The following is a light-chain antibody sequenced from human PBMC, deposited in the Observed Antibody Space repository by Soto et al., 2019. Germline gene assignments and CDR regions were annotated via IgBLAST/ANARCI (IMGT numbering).Light chain of an antibody. V-gene: IGLV1-44*01. CDR2: SNN. J-gene: IGLJ2*01. CDR1: SSNIGSNT. CDR3: AAWDDSLNGL. Sequence: QSVLTQPPSASGTPGQRVTISCSGSSSNIGSNTVNGYQQLPGTAPKLLIYSNNQRPSGVPDRFSGSKSGTSASLAISGLQSEDEADYYCAAWDDSLNGLFGGGTKLTVL.